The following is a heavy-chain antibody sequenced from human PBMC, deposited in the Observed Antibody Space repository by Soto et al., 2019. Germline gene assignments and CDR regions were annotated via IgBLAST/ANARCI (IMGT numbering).Heavy chain of an antibody. CDR3: ARPHTAMAYDY. Sequence: GGSLRLSCAASGFTFSSYSMNWVHQAPGKGLEWVSSISSSSSYIYYADSVKGRFTISRDNAKNSLYLQMNSLRAEDTAVYYCARPHTAMAYDYWGQGTLVTVSS. CDR2: ISSSSSYI. CDR1: GFTFSSYS. D-gene: IGHD5-18*01. J-gene: IGHJ4*02. V-gene: IGHV3-21*01.